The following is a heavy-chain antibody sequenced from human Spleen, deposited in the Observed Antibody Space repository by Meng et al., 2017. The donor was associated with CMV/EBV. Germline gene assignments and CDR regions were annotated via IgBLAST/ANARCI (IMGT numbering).Heavy chain of an antibody. J-gene: IGHJ4*02. CDR1: GFTFNNYG. D-gene: IGHD4-11*01. CDR2: IRYDGTIT. Sequence: GESLKISCVASGFTFNNYGMHWVRQAPGKGLEWVALIRYDGTITYYADSVKGRFTISRDNSKNTLYLQMNSLRTDDTAVYYCAREGYSFFDYWGQGTLVTVSS. V-gene: IGHV3-30*02. CDR3: AREGYSFFDY.